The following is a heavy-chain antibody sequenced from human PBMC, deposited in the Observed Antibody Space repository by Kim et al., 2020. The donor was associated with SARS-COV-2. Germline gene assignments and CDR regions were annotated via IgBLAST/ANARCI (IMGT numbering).Heavy chain of an antibody. J-gene: IGHJ4*02. Sequence: GGSLRLSCAASGFTFSSYAMHWVRQAPGKGLEWVAVISYDGSNKYYADSVKGRFTISRDNSKNTLYLQMNSLRAEDTAVYYCARDSPSRTTVTTGPSFDYWGQGTLVTVSS. D-gene: IGHD4-17*01. CDR2: ISYDGSNK. CDR1: GFTFSSYA. CDR3: ARDSPSRTTVTTGPSFDY. V-gene: IGHV3-30*04.